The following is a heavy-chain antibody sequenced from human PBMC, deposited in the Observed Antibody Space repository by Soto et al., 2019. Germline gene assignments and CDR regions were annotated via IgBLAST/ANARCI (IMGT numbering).Heavy chain of an antibody. CDR2: ISSSSNTI. D-gene: IGHD6-19*01. Sequence: GGSLRLSCAASGFTFSSYSMNWVRQAPGKGLEWVSYISSSSNTIYYADSVKGRFTISRDNSKSALYLQMNSLRADDTAVYFCVKEHITGWPNFDFWGQGTLVTVSS. CDR3: VKEHITGWPNFDF. V-gene: IGHV3-48*01. J-gene: IGHJ4*02. CDR1: GFTFSSYS.